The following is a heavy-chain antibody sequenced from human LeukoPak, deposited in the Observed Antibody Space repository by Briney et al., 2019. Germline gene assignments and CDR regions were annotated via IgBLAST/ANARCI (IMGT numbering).Heavy chain of an antibody. CDR2: ISGSGSNT. CDR1: GFTFSSYA. D-gene: IGHD3-22*01. V-gene: IGHV3-23*01. Sequence: GGSLRLSCAASGFTFSSYAMNWVRQAPGKGLEWVPAISGSGSNTYYSDSVKGRFTISRDNSKNTLYLQMNSLRAEDTAVYYCAKDSIGYYKPFDYWGQGSLVTVSS. J-gene: IGHJ4*02. CDR3: AKDSIGYYKPFDY.